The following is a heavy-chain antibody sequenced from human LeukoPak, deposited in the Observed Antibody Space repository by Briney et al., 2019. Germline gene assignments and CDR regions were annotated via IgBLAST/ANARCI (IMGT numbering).Heavy chain of an antibody. J-gene: IGHJ4*02. Sequence: ASVKVSCKASGYTFTGYYMHWVRQAPGQGLEWMGWTNPNSGGTNYAQKFQGWVTMTRDTSISTAYMELSRLRSDDTAVYYCAKQLGYCSDGSCYFPYWGQGTLVTVSS. CDR2: TNPNSGGT. CDR1: GYTFTGYY. D-gene: IGHD2-15*01. V-gene: IGHV1-2*04. CDR3: AKQLGYCSDGSCYFPY.